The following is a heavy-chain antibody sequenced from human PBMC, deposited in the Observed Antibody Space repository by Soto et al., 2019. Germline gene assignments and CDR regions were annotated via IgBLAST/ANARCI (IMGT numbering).Heavy chain of an antibody. CDR2: ISAYNGNT. CDR1: GYTFTSYG. D-gene: IGHD3-3*01. V-gene: IGHV1-18*04. Sequence: QVQLVQSGAEVKKPGASVKVSCKASGYTFTSYGISWVRQAPGQGLEWMGWISAYNGNTNYAQKRQGRLTKSTDTPTSAAYMELRSLRSADTAVYYCAPGPNQLSGYYSYYYYSMDVWGQGTTVTVSS. J-gene: IGHJ6*02. CDR3: APGPNQLSGYYSYYYYSMDV.